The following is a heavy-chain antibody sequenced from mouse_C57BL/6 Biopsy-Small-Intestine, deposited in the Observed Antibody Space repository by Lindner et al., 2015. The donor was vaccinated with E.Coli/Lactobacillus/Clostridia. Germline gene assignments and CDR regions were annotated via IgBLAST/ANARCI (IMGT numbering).Heavy chain of an antibody. CDR1: GYMFTSYY. Sequence: SVKVSCKASGYMFTSYYIHWVRQAPGQGFEWMGMINPSGGHTTYAQKFKGRVIMTSDTSTNTVYMELSSLKSEDTAVYYCARDVDVEIVATIWTHDAFDIWGQGTMVTVSS. D-gene: IGHD1-1*01. CDR3: ARDVDVEIVATIWTHDAFDI. CDR2: INPSGGHT. J-gene: IGHJ3*01. V-gene: IGHV1-64*01.